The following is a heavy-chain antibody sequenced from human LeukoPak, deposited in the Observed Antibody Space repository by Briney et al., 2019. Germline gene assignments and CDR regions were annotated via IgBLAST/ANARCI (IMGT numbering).Heavy chain of an antibody. J-gene: IGHJ4*02. CDR1: GGSIGSHTHY. CDR3: ARGGGYFDY. D-gene: IGHD2-15*01. V-gene: IGHV4-39*07. CDR2: IHYSGSA. Sequence: SETLSLTCTVSGGSIGSHTHYWAWMRQPPGKGLEWIGSIHYSGSAYYNPSLRSRVTISVDTSKNQFSLKLSSVIAADTAVYYCARGGGYFDYWGQGSLVIVSS.